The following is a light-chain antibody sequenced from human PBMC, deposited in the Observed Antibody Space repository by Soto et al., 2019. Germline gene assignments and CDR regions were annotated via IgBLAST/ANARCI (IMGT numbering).Light chain of an antibody. V-gene: IGKV3-20*01. CDR2: GAS. CDR3: QQYRSSHPRT. CDR1: QSVSSN. J-gene: IGKJ1*01. Sequence: QSPATLSVSPGERVTLSCRASQSVSSNLAWYQQRPGQAPRLLIYGASTRATGIPDRFSGSGSGADFTLTISRLEPEDFAVYYCQQYRSSHPRTFGQGTKVDIK.